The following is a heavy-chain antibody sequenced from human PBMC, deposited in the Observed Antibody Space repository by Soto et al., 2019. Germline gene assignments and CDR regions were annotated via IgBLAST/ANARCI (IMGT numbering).Heavy chain of an antibody. CDR3: ARESEDLTSNFDY. CDR1: GFTFTRYS. J-gene: IGHJ4*02. Sequence: LRLSCAASGFTFTRYSMNWVRQAPGKGLEWVSSIGSTTNYIYYGDSMKGRFTISRDNAKNSLYLEMNSLRAEDTAVYYCARESEDLTSNFDYWGQGTLVTVSS. V-gene: IGHV3-21*06. CDR2: IGSTTNYI.